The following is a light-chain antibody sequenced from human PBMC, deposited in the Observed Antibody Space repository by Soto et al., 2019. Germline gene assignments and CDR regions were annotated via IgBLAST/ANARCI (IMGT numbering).Light chain of an antibody. V-gene: IGKV3-20*01. CDR2: GAS. CDR3: QQYGSSPLMYT. CDR1: QSVSSSY. J-gene: IGKJ2*01. Sequence: EIVLTQSPGTLSLSPGERATLSCRASQSVSSSYLAWYQQKPGQAPRLLIYGASSRATGIPDRFSGSGSGIDFSLTISRLEPEDFAVYNCQQYGSSPLMYTFGQGTKLEIK.